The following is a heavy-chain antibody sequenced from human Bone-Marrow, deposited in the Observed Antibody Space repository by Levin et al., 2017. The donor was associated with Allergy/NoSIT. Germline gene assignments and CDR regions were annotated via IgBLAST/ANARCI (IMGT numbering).Heavy chain of an antibody. CDR3: ARESQIRTSSTSCYGY. Sequence: ASVKVSCKASGYTFTSYYIHWVRQAPGQGLEWMGIINPSGGGTSYAEKFQGRVTMTRDTSTSTVYMDLTSLRSEDTAVYYCARESQIRTSSTSCYGYWGQGTLVTVSS. D-gene: IGHD2-2*01. CDR2: INPSGGGT. J-gene: IGHJ4*02. V-gene: IGHV1-46*01. CDR1: GYTFTSYY.